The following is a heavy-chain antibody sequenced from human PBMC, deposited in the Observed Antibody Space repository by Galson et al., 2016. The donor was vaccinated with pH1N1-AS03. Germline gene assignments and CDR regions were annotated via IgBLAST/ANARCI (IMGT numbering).Heavy chain of an antibody. CDR1: GASISSSYDY. J-gene: IGHJ5*02. CDR3: ATLTPGYTSGGGSVDP. Sequence: SETLSLTCTVSGASISSSYDYWGWIRQPPGKGLEWIGNIYYSGTTFYNPSLKSRVTISVDTSRNQFSLKLTSVSAADTAVYYCATLTPGYTSGGGSVDPWGQGMLVTVSS. CDR2: IYYSGTT. D-gene: IGHD5-18*01. V-gene: IGHV4-39*07.